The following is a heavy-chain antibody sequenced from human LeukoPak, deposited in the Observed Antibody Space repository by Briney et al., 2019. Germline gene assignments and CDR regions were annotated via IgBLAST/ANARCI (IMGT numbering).Heavy chain of an antibody. CDR3: VGGTYYGGDY. CDR1: GGSIRSYY. J-gene: IGHJ4*02. D-gene: IGHD4-23*01. Sequence: SVTLSLTCTVSGGSIRSYYWNWIRQPAGKGLEYIGRIYTSGSTNYNPSLKSRVTMSVDTSKNQFSLKLSSVTAADTAVYYCVGGTYYGGDYWGQGTLVTVSP. CDR2: IYTSGST. V-gene: IGHV4-4*07.